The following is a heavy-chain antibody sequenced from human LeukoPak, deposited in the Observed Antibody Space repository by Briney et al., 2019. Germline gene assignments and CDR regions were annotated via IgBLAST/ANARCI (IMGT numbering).Heavy chain of an antibody. CDR3: ARSTYYCDSSGYYYNNWFDP. Sequence: SETLSLTCTVSGGSISSYSWNWIRQPPGKGLEWIGYIYYSGSTNYNPSLKSRVTISVDTSKNQFSLKLSSVTAADTAVYYCARSTYYCDSSGYYYNNWFDPWGQGTLVTVSS. CDR1: GGSISSYS. D-gene: IGHD3-22*01. CDR2: IYYSGST. V-gene: IGHV4-59*08. J-gene: IGHJ5*02.